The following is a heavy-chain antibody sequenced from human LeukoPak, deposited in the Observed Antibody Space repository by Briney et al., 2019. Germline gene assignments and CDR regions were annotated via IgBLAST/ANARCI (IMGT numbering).Heavy chain of an antibody. CDR3: ARTVVPAASSFWYFDL. CDR1: GGPISSGGYY. CDR2: IYYSGST. Sequence: SETLSLTCTVSGGPISSGGYYWSWIRQHPGKGLEWIGYIYYSGSTYYNPSLKSRVTISVDTSKNQFSLKLSSVTAADTAVYYCARTVVPAASSFWYFDLWGRGTLVTVSS. V-gene: IGHV4-31*03. J-gene: IGHJ2*01. D-gene: IGHD2-2*01.